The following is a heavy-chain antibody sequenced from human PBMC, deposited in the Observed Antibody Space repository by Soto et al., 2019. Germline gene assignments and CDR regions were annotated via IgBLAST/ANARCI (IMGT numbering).Heavy chain of an antibody. CDR1: GGSISSSNYY. Sequence: QLQLQESGPGLVKPSETLSLTCTVSGGSISSSNYYWGWIRQPPGKGLEWIANMYYSGSTYYNPSLKGRVTIYVDTSKNQFSLKLGSVTAADTAVYYCAGAYGSGRSDYFDNWGQGTLVTVSS. V-gene: IGHV4-39*01. J-gene: IGHJ4*02. D-gene: IGHD3-10*01. CDR3: AGAYGSGRSDYFDN. CDR2: MYYSGST.